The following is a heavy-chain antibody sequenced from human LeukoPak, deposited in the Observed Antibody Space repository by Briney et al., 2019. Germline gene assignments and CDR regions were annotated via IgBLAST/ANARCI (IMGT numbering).Heavy chain of an antibody. CDR3: ARARYDSSGYSHFDS. CDR1: GFTFSDFY. CDR2: MSSSASTM. D-gene: IGHD3-22*01. J-gene: IGHJ4*02. V-gene: IGHV3-11*04. Sequence: GGSLRLSCAASGFTFSDFYMSRIRQAPGKGLEWVSYMSSSASTMYYADSVKGRFTISRDNAKDSLYLEMKSLRAEDTAVFYCARARYDSSGYSHFDSWGQGTLVTVSS.